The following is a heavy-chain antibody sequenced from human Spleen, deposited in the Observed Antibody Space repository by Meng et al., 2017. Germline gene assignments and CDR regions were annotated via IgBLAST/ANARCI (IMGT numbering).Heavy chain of an antibody. CDR3: AKGPRGQWLVPSKYFQH. CDR2: IYSGGST. J-gene: IGHJ1*01. D-gene: IGHD6-19*01. Sequence: GGSLRLSCAASGFTFSIFSMHWVRQAPGKGLEWVSVIYSGGSTYYADSVKGRFTISRDNSKNTLYLQMNSLRAEDTAVYYCAKGPRGQWLVPSKYFQHWGQGTLVTVSS. CDR1: GFTFSIFS. V-gene: IGHV3-23*03.